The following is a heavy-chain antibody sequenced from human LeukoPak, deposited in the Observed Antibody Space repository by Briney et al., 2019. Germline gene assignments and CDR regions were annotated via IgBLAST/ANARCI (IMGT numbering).Heavy chain of an antibody. V-gene: IGHV1-24*01. CDR3: ARALGAYSSSWYSDY. J-gene: IGHJ4*02. CDR2: FDPEDGET. CDR1: GYTLTELS. Sequence: ASVKVSCKVSGYTLTELSMHWVRQAPGKGLEWMGGFDPEDGETIYAQKFQGRVTMTEDTSTDTAYMELSSLRSEDTAVYYCARALGAYSSSWYSDYWGQGTLVTVSS. D-gene: IGHD6-13*01.